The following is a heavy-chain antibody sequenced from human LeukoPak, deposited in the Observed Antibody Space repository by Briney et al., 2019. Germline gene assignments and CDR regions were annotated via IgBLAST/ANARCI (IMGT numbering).Heavy chain of an antibody. V-gene: IGHV4-31*03. CDR3: ARGWQLESRCWFDP. D-gene: IGHD6-6*01. Sequence: SETLSLTCTVSGGSISSGGYYWSWIRQHPGKGLEWIGYIYYSGSTYYNPSLKSRVTISVDTSKNQFSLKLSSVTAADTAMYYCARGWQLESRCWFDPWGQGTLVTVSS. CDR1: GGSISSGGYY. J-gene: IGHJ5*02. CDR2: IYYSGST.